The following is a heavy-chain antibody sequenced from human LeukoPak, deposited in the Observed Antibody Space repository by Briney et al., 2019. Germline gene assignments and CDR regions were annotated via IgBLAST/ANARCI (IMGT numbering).Heavy chain of an antibody. J-gene: IGHJ3*01. D-gene: IGHD7-27*01. CDR2: INPNSGGT. V-gene: IGHV1-2*02. CDR1: GYTFTEYH. Sequence: ASVKVSCKASGYTFTEYHVHWVRQAPGQGLEWMGWINPNSGGTNFPQKFQGRVTMSRDTSISTAYMELSRLRYDDTAVYYCASNWGSASDAFDVWGQGTMVTVSS. CDR3: ASNWGSASDAFDV.